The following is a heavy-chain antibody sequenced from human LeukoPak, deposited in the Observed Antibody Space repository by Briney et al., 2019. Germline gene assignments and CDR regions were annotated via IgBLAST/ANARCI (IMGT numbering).Heavy chain of an antibody. J-gene: IGHJ5*02. CDR3: ARDKDGYCSSTSCSRGDNWFDP. V-gene: IGHV1-18*01. D-gene: IGHD2-2*03. CDR1: GYTFTSYG. Sequence: GASVKVSCKASGYTFTSYGISWVRQAPGQGLEWMGWISAYNGNTNYAQKLQGRVTMTTDTSTSTAYMELRSLRSDDTAVYYCARDKDGYCSSTSCSRGDNWFDPWGQVTLVTVSS. CDR2: ISAYNGNT.